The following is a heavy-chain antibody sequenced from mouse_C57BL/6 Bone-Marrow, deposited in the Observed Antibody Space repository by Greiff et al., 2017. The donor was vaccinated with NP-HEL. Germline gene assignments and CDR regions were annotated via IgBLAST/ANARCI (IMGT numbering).Heavy chain of an antibody. CDR3: ARYYYGSSYWYFDV. CDR2: ISSGGSYT. J-gene: IGHJ1*03. D-gene: IGHD1-1*01. CDR1: GFTFSSYG. V-gene: IGHV5-6*01. Sequence: EVQRVESGGDLVKPGGSLKLSCAASGFTFSSYGMSWVRQTPDKRLEWVATISSGGSYTYYPDSVKGRFPISRDNAKNTLYLQMSSLKSEDTAMYYCARYYYGSSYWYFDVWGTGTTVTVSS.